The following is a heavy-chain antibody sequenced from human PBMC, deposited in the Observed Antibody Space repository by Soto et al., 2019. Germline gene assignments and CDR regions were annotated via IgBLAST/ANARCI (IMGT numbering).Heavy chain of an antibody. CDR1: GLTVSTNP. Sequence: EVQLVESGGGLVQPGGSLRLSCAASGLTVSTNPMSWVRQAPGKGLEWVSVIYSGGGTHYAVSVKGSFTNSRGNSKNTVNLQMSRLRPEDTAVYYWGIDVSGDWGQGALVTVSS. V-gene: IGHV3-66*01. CDR2: IYSGGGT. CDR3: GIDVSGD. J-gene: IGHJ4*02.